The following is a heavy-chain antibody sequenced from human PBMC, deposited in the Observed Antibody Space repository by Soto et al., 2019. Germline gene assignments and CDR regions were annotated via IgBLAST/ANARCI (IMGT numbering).Heavy chain of an antibody. CDR2: ISWNSGSI. CDR1: GFTFDDYA. J-gene: IGHJ2*01. D-gene: IGHD2-2*01. Sequence: EVQLVESGGGLVQPGRSLRLSCAASGFTFDDYAMHWVRQAPGKGLEWVSGISWNSGSIGYADSVKGRFTISRDNAKNSLYLQMNSLRAEDTALYYCAKDTDYCSSTSCYASWYFDLWGRGTLVTVSS. V-gene: IGHV3-9*01. CDR3: AKDTDYCSSTSCYASWYFDL.